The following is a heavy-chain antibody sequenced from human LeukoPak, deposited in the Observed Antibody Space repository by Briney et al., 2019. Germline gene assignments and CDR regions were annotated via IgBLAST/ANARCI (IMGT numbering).Heavy chain of an antibody. CDR1: GFTFSSYA. CDR3: AKDGGYCSGGSCYSPFGKYFQH. Sequence: GGSLRLSCAASGFTFSSYAMSWVRQAPGKGLEWVSAISGSGGSTHYADSVKGRFTISRDNSKNTLYLQMNSLRAEDTAVYYCAKDGGYCSGGSCYSPFGKYFQHWGQGTLVTVSS. J-gene: IGHJ1*01. D-gene: IGHD2-15*01. CDR2: ISGSGGST. V-gene: IGHV3-23*01.